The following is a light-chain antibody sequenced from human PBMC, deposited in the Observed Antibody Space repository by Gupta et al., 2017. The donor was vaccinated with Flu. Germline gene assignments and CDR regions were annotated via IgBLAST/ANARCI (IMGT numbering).Light chain of an antibody. CDR3: KQKLQTPHT. Sequence: DIVMTQSAPSVTVTPGEPASISCRSTQSLLHSNGKNYLDWYLQRPGQSPQLLIYLTSTRATGVPNRFSGSGSGTEFALKISRVEAEDVGVYYCKQKLQTPHTFGQGTKLDIK. CDR2: LTS. V-gene: IGKV2-28*01. CDR1: QSLLHSNGKNY. J-gene: IGKJ2*01.